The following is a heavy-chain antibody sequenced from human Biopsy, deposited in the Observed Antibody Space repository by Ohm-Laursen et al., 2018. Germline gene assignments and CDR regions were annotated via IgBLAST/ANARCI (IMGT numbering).Heavy chain of an antibody. CDR1: GYTFTDYD. CDR2: MNPKSGKT. D-gene: IGHD5-24*01. CDR3: ARAGVGSDGTDSYYYGMDV. V-gene: IGHV1-8*01. Sequence: GASVKVSCKASGYTFTDYDIIWVRQATGQGPEWMGRMNPKSGKTGYEQKFQGRITMTRDTSTGTVYMDLNSLGSEDTAVYYCARAGVGSDGTDSYYYGMDVWGPGTTVTVSS. J-gene: IGHJ6*02.